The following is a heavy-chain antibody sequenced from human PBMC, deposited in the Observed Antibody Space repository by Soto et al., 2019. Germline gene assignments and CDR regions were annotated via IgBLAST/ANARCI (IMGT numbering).Heavy chain of an antibody. V-gene: IGHV1-46*01. D-gene: IGHD6-13*01. CDR1: GYTFTHYY. CDR2: IHPASGST. CDR3: ARDFAAGDH. J-gene: IGHJ4*02. Sequence: QVQLVQSGAEVKKPGASVKLSCRTSGYTFTHYYIHWVRQAPGQGLEWLGIIHPASGSTNYAQEFQGRVTLTMDTSTTTVYMELSGLRAEDTAIFYCARDFAAGDHWGQGTLVTVSS.